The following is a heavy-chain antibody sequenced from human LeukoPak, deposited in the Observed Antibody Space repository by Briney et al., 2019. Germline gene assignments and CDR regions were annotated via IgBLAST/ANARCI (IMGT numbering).Heavy chain of an antibody. Sequence: GGSLRLSCAASGFTFSTYSMSWVRQAPGKGLEWVSAISGSGGSTYYADSVKGRFTISRDNSKNTLYLQMNSLRAEDTAVYYCAEDGYYYDSSGYPPLDYWGQGTLVTVSS. J-gene: IGHJ4*02. CDR1: GFTFSTYS. V-gene: IGHV3-23*01. CDR2: ISGSGGST. D-gene: IGHD3-22*01. CDR3: AEDGYYYDSSGYPPLDY.